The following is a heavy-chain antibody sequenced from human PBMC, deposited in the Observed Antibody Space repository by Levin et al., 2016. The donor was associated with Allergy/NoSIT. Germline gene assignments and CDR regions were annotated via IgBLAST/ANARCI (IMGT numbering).Heavy chain of an antibody. Sequence: GESLKISCTASGFTFSTYAMSWVRQAPGKGLEWVAGISTSGGGTSYADSVRGRFTISRDNSKNTLYLQMNSLRAEDTAVYYCAKDVLPLDIKPTTSFDYWGQGTLVTVSS. J-gene: IGHJ4*02. V-gene: IGHV3-23*01. CDR3: AKDVLPLDIKPTTSFDY. D-gene: IGHD3-9*01. CDR1: GFTFSTYA. CDR2: ISTSGGGT.